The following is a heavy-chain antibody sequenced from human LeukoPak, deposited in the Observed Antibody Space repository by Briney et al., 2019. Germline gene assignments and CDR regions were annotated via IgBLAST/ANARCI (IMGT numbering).Heavy chain of an antibody. CDR1: GFTFSSYS. V-gene: IGHV3-21*01. Sequence: PGGSLRLSCAASGFTFSSYSMNWVRQAPGKGLEWVSSISSSSSYIYYADSVKGQFTISRDNAKNSLYLQMNSLRAKDTAVYYCARDGYSYGYYGMDVWGQGTTVTVSS. CDR2: ISSSSSYI. J-gene: IGHJ6*02. CDR3: ARDGYSYGYYGMDV. D-gene: IGHD5-18*01.